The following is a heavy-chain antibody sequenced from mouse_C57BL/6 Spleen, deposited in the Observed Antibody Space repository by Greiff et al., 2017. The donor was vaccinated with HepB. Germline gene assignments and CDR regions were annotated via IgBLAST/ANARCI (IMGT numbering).Heavy chain of an antibody. CDR1: GYAFSSSW. D-gene: IGHD1-1*01. Sequence: VQLQESGPELVKPGASVKISCKASGYAFSSSWMNWVKQRPGKGLEWIGRIYPGDGDTNYNGKFKGKATLTADKSSSTAYMQLSSLTSEDSAVYFCVKAGYYGSVYYFDYWGQGTTLTVSS. CDR2: IYPGDGDT. V-gene: IGHV1-82*01. J-gene: IGHJ2*01. CDR3: VKAGYYGSVYYFDY.